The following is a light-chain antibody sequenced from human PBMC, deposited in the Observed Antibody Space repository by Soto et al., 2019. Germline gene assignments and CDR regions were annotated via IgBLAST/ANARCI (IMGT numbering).Light chain of an antibody. J-gene: IGKJ1*01. CDR1: QSVSSN. CDR2: GAS. V-gene: IGKV3-15*01. CDR3: QEYNNWPLT. Sequence: EIVMTQSPATLSVSPGERATLSCRASQSVSSNLAWYQQKPGQAPRLLIYGASTRATGIPARFSVSGSGTEFTLTISCLQSEDVAVYYCQEYNNWPLTFGQGTKVEIK.